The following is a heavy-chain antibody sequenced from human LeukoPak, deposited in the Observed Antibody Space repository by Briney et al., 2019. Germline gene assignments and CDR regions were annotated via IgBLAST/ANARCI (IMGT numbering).Heavy chain of an antibody. CDR3: ARGVLLWFGGPHPIDY. CDR1: GGSISSYY. D-gene: IGHD3-10*01. CDR2: IYYSGST. Sequence: SETLSLTCTVSGGSISSYYWSWIRQPPGKGLEWIGYIYYSGSTNYNPSLKSRVTISVDTSKNQFSLKLSSVTAADTAVYYCARGVLLWFGGPHPIDYWGQGTLVTVSS. V-gene: IGHV4-59*01. J-gene: IGHJ4*02.